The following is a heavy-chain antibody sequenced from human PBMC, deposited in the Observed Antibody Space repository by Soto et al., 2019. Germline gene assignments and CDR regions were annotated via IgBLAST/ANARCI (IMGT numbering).Heavy chain of an antibody. Sequence: QVQLVQSGAEVKRPGASVKVSCKASGYTFTSYGIIWVRQAPGQGLEWMGWISAYNGNTIYAQKLQGRVTMTTDTSTSTAYRELRSLRSDDTAVYYCASGEDVLLFDYWGQGTLVTVSS. CDR2: ISAYNGNT. J-gene: IGHJ4*02. V-gene: IGHV1-18*01. CDR3: ASGEDVLLFDY. D-gene: IGHD3-10*01. CDR1: GYTFTSYG.